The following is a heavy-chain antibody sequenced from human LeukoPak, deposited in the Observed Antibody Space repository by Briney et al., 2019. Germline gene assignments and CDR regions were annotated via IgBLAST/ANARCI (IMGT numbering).Heavy chain of an antibody. D-gene: IGHD3-10*01. CDR3: ARSPVGVRKKHDF. CDR1: GYTFTSYD. Sequence: ASVKVSCKASGYTFTSYDVNWVRQAPGQGLEWMGWMNPTSGHTGYAQKFQGRVTMTRDTYISTAYMELNSLTSEDTAVYYCARSPVGVRKKHDFWGQGTLVIVSS. CDR2: MNPTSGHT. J-gene: IGHJ4*02. V-gene: IGHV1-8*01.